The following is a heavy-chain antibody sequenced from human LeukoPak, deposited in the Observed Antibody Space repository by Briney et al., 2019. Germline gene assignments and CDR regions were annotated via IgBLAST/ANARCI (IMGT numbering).Heavy chain of an antibody. CDR1: GGSISSGGYY. V-gene: IGHV4-31*03. Sequence: PSQTLSLTCTVSGGSISSGGYYWSWIRQHPGKGLEWIGYIYYSGSTYYNPSLKSRVTISVDTSKNQFSLKLSSMTAAATAVYYCARGRPEWLGMPFDYWGQGTLVTVSS. CDR2: IYYSGST. J-gene: IGHJ4*02. CDR3: ARGRPEWLGMPFDY. D-gene: IGHD3-3*01.